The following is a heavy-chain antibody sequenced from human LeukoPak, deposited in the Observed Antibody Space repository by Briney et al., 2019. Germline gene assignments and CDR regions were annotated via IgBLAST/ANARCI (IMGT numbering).Heavy chain of an antibody. CDR1: GFTVTNGL. V-gene: IGHV3-53*05. CDR3: TRDRAGRQAWVEFDL. J-gene: IGHJ5*02. D-gene: IGHD3-10*01. CDR2: INADGDA. Sequence: PGGSLRLTCTVSGFTVTNGLMDWVRQAPGKGPERVALINADGDAVYADSAKGRFTISRDTSRNMVYLQMNSLRPEDSAVYYCTRDRAGRQAWVEFDLWGQGTLVTVSS.